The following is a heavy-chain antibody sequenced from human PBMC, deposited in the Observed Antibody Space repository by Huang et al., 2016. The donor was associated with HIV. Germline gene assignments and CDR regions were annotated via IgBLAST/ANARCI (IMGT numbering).Heavy chain of an antibody. CDR2: IRDDVNND. Sequence: QVRLVESGGGVVQPGASLTLSCSASGFPFSSYGMDWVRQAPGKGLEVVSFIRDDVNNDYLIGSVKGRFTISRDNSNNTLYLRMNSLRPEDTAVYYCVKERGSSRARSSFDFWGQGTSVIVSS. J-gene: IGHJ3*01. CDR3: VKERGSSRARSSFDF. D-gene: IGHD6-13*01. CDR1: GFPFSSYG. V-gene: IGHV3-30*02.